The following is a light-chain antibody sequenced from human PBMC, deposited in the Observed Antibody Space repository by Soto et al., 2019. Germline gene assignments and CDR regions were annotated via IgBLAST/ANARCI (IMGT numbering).Light chain of an antibody. J-gene: IGKJ2*01. Sequence: DIQMTQSASTLSESVGDRFTITCRASQSISSWLAWYQQKPGKAPKHLIYVARSLERAVPSTFRGSGCGTEFTLTISSLQPDDFATYYCQQYNSYYTFGQGTKLEIK. CDR3: QQYNSYYT. CDR2: VAR. V-gene: IGKV1-5*01. CDR1: QSISSW.